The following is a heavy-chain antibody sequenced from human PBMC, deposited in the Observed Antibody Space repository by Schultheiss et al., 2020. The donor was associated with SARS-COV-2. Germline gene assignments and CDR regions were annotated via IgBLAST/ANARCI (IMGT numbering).Heavy chain of an antibody. D-gene: IGHD3-3*01. J-gene: IGHJ4*02. CDR2: IYYSGST. CDR3: ARDITVFGVPVG. V-gene: IGHV4-39*02. Sequence: SETLSLTCMVSGGSITSHYWGWIRQPPGKGLEWIGSIYYSGSTYYNPSLKSRVTISVDTSKNQFSLKLTSVTAADTAVYYCARDITVFGVPVGWGQGTLVTVS. CDR1: GGSITSHY.